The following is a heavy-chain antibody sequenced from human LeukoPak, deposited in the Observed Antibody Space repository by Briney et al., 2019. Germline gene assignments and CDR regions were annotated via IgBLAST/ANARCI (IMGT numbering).Heavy chain of an antibody. J-gene: IGHJ6*02. V-gene: IGHV3-48*01. CDR1: GFTFSSYS. CDR3: ARGEFGVVLMDV. Sequence: HPGGSLRLSCAASGFTFSSYSMNWVRQAPGKGLEWVSYISSSSSTIYYADSVKGRFAISRDNAKNSLYLQMNSLRAEDTAVYYCARGEFGVVLMDVWGQGTTVTVSS. D-gene: IGHD3-3*01. CDR2: ISSSSSTI.